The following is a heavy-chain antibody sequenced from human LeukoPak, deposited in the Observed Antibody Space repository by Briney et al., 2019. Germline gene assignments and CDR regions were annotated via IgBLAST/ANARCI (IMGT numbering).Heavy chain of an antibody. D-gene: IGHD6-6*01. CDR2: ISYDGSNK. CDR3: ARDPHIYSSSPSSLDY. CDR1: GFTFSSYA. Sequence: PGGSLRLSCAASGFTFSSYAMHWVRQAPGKGLEWVAVISYDGSNKYYADSVKGRFTISRDNSKNTLYLQMNSLRAEDTAVYYCARDPHIYSSSPSSLDYWGQGTLVTVSS. J-gene: IGHJ4*02. V-gene: IGHV3-30-3*01.